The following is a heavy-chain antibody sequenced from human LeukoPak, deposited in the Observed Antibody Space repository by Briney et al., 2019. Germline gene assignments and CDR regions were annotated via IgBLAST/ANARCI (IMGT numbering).Heavy chain of an antibody. V-gene: IGHV3-9*01. CDR1: GFTFDDYA. D-gene: IGHD6-19*01. CDR2: ISWNSGSI. CDR3: AKGLVAGTGYYYYGMDV. Sequence: LPGGSLILSCAASGFTFDDYAMHWVRQAPGKGLEWVSGISWNSGSIGYADSVKGRFTISRDNAKNSLYLQMNSLRAEDTALYYCAKGLVAGTGYYYYGMDVWGQGTTVTVSS. J-gene: IGHJ6*02.